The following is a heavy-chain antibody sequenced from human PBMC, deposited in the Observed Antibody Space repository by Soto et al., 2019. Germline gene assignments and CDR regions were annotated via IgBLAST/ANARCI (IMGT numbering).Heavy chain of an antibody. CDR2: IDPSDSYT. J-gene: IGHJ6*02. Sequence: GESLKISCKGSGYSFTSYWISWVRQMPGKGLEWMGRIDPSDSYTNYSPSFQGHVTISADKSISTAYLQWSSLKASDTSIYYCARLPSGSYYYYGMDVWGQGTTVTVSS. D-gene: IGHD1-26*01. CDR1: GYSFTSYW. CDR3: ARLPSGSYYYYGMDV. V-gene: IGHV5-10-1*01.